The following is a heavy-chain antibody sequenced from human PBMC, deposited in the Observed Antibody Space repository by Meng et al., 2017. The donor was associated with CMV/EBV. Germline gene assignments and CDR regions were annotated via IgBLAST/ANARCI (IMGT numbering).Heavy chain of an antibody. D-gene: IGHD3-9*01. Sequence: GESLKISCAASGFTFSSYSMNWVRQAPGKGLEWVSSISSSSSYIYYADSVKGRFTISRDNAKNSLYLQMNSLRAEDTAVYYCARDPPALYDILTGTYPIQDDYWGQGTLVTVSS. V-gene: IGHV3-21*01. CDR2: ISSSSSYI. J-gene: IGHJ4*02. CDR1: GFTFSSYS. CDR3: ARDPPALYDILTGTYPIQDDY.